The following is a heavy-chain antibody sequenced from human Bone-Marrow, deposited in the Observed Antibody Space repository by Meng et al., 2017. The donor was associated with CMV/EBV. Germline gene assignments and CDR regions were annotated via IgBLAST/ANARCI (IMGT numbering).Heavy chain of an antibody. CDR1: GYTFTSYG. V-gene: IGHV1-18*01. Sequence: ASVKVSCKASGYTFTSYGISWVRQAPGQGLEWMGWISANNGNTNYAQKLQGRVTMTTDTSTSTAYMELRSLRSDDTAVYYCAKGFDARRYYYGMDVWGQGTTVTVSS. CDR3: AKGFDARRYYYGMDV. D-gene: IGHD6-6*01. CDR2: ISANNGNT. J-gene: IGHJ6*02.